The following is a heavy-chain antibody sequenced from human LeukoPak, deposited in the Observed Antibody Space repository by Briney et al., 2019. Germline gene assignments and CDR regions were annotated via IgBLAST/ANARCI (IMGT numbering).Heavy chain of an antibody. Sequence: PSETLSLTCNVSGSSITAFYWSWIRQSPGKGLEWIGSFQYGGNSKYNPSLKSRVAMSVDTSERQLSLRLTSVTAADTAVYYCARVRFRGVIPHWYFDLWGRGTLVTVSS. CDR1: GSSITAFY. J-gene: IGHJ2*01. V-gene: IGHV4-59*01. CDR3: ARVRFRGVIPHWYFDL. CDR2: FQYGGNS. D-gene: IGHD3-10*01.